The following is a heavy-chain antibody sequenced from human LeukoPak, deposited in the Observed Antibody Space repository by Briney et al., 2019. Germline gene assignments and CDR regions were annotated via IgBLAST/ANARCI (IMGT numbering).Heavy chain of an antibody. J-gene: IGHJ3*02. Sequence: GGSLRLSCAASGFTFSRYSMNWVRQAPGKRLEWVSSISSSSSYIYYADSVKGRFTISRDNAKNSLYLQMNSLRAEDTAAYNCASIPDNYVWGSYRYPNDAFDIWGQGTMVTVSS. CDR3: ASIPDNYVWGSYRYPNDAFDI. D-gene: IGHD3-16*02. CDR1: GFTFSRYS. V-gene: IGHV3-21*01. CDR2: ISSSSSYI.